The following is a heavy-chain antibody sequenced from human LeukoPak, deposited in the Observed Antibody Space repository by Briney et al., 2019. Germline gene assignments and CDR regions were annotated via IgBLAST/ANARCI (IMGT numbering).Heavy chain of an antibody. V-gene: IGHV4-39*01. Sequence: PSETLSLTCTVSGDSISSSSYCWDWIRQPPGKGLEWIGNIYNSANTHYNPSLKTRITMSVDTSKNQFSLKLNSVTAADTGIYYCARHSRSGYIGYENAFDIRGQGTMVTVSS. CDR2: IYNSANT. D-gene: IGHD5-12*01. CDR1: GDSISSSSYC. CDR3: ARHSRSGYIGYENAFDI. J-gene: IGHJ3*02.